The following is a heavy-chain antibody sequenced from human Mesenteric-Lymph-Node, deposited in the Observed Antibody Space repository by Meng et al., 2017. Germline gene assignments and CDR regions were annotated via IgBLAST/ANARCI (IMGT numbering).Heavy chain of an antibody. Sequence: GESLKISCEASGFTFNTYSMTWLRQAPGKGLELVAITNEEGSVRKYEGSVKGRFTISRDNAKNSLYLQMNSLGGEDTAVYYCARDPGFGAYDIWGQGTLVTVSS. CDR2: TNEEGSVR. CDR1: GFTFNTYS. CDR3: ARDPGFGAYDI. J-gene: IGHJ3*02. V-gene: IGHV3-7*01. D-gene: IGHD3-3*01.